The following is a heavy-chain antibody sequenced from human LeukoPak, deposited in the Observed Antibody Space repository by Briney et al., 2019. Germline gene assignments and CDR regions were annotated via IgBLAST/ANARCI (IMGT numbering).Heavy chain of an antibody. CDR3: ARGVHIGGAFDI. D-gene: IGHD2-21*01. CDR1: GGSISSGGYS. CDR2: IYYSGST. V-gene: IGHV4-30-4*07. J-gene: IGHJ3*02. Sequence: SETLSLTCAVSGGSISSGGYSWSWIRQPPGKGLEWIGYIYYSGSTYYNPSLKSRVTISVDTSGNQFSLKLSSVTAADTAVYYCARGVHIGGAFDIWGQGTMVTVSS.